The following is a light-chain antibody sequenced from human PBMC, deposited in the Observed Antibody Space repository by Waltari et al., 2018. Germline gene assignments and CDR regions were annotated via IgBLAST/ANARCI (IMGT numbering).Light chain of an antibody. CDR2: VNSDGSH. Sequence: QLVLTQSPSASASLGASVTLTCPLSSAHSSNVIAWLPEQPGKGPRYLMKVNSDGSHSKGDEIPDRFSGSSSGAERYLTISSLQSEDEADYYCQTGGHGTWVFGGGTKLTVL. CDR1: SAHSSNV. V-gene: IGLV4-69*01. CDR3: QTGGHGTWV. J-gene: IGLJ3*02.